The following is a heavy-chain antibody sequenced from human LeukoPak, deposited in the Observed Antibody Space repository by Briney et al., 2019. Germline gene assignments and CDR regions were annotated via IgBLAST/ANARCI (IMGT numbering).Heavy chain of an antibody. CDR1: GGSFSGYY. J-gene: IGHJ4*02. CDR3: ARGFSTYYDFWSGPDLDY. Sequence: SETLSLTXAVYGGSFSGYYWSWIRQPPGKGLEWIGYIYYSGSTNYNPSLKSRVTISVDTSKNQFSLKLSSVTAADTAVYYCARGFSTYYDFWSGPDLDYWGQGTLVTVSS. V-gene: IGHV4-59*01. D-gene: IGHD3-3*01. CDR2: IYYSGST.